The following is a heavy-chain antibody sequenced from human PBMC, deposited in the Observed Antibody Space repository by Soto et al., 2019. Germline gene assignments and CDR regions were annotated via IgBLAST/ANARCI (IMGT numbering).Heavy chain of an antibody. CDR1: GGSISSDNYH. V-gene: IGHV4-30-4*08. CDR3: AREDDGGDRDYYGLDV. J-gene: IGHJ6*02. Sequence: QVQLQQSGPGLVKPSQTLSLTCTVSGGSISSDNYHWTWIRQSPGKGLEWIGYIYYSGSIFYNPYFKSRVTISVETSKNQFSLQLSSVTAADTAVYFCAREDDGGDRDYYGLDVWGQGTTVTVSS. CDR2: IYYSGSI. D-gene: IGHD2-21*02.